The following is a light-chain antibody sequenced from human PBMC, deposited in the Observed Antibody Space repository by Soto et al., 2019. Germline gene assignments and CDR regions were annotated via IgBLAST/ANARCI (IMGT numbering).Light chain of an antibody. J-gene: IGKJ5*01. CDR2: GAS. CDR1: QSVTPN. V-gene: IGKV3-15*01. Sequence: EIVLTQSPATLSVSAGEGATLTCRASQSVTPNSAWYQHNPGQAPRLVTYGASTRATGIPARFSGSASWTKFTLTISSLQSEYYAAYYCQQYNHWLPITVGQGTRLEIK. CDR3: QQYNHWLPIT.